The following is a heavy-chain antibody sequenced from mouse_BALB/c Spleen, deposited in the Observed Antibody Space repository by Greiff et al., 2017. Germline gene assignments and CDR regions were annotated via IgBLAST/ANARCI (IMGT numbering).Heavy chain of an antibody. CDR2: ISNLAYSI. Sequence: EVKLVESGGGLVQPGGSRKLSCAASGFTFSDYGMAWVRQAPGKGPEWVAFISNLAYSIYYADTVTGRFTISRENAKNTLYLEMSSLRSEDTAMYYCARVTGTSYYFDYWGQGTTLTVSS. CDR3: ARVTGTSYYFDY. CDR1: GFTFSDYG. V-gene: IGHV5-15*02. J-gene: IGHJ2*01. D-gene: IGHD4-1*01.